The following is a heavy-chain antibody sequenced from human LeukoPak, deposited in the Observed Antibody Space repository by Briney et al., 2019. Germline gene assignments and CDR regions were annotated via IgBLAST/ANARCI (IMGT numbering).Heavy chain of an antibody. CDR1: GFTFSSYA. CDR3: ANRPVWVHYAADY. CDR2: VSGSGGST. J-gene: IGHJ4*02. Sequence: GGSLRLSCAASGFTFSSYAMNWVRQAPGKGLEWVSAVSGSGGSTYYADSVKGRFTVSRDNSKNTLYLQMNSLRVEDTAVYYCANRPVWVHYAADYWGQGTLVTVSS. D-gene: IGHD3-16*01. V-gene: IGHV3-23*01.